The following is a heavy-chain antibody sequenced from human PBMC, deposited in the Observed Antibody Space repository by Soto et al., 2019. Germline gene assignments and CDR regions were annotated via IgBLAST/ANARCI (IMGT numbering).Heavy chain of an antibody. J-gene: IGHJ6*02. D-gene: IGHD3-10*01. CDR2: IDPSDSYT. CDR1: GYIFTSYW. CDR3: ARYGSGSYKYYGMDV. Sequence: PGESLKISCKGSGYIFTSYWISWVRQMPGKGLEWMGRIDPSDSYTNYSPSFQGHVTISADKSISTAYLQWSSLKASDTAMYYCARYGSGSYKYYGMDVWGQGTTVSVSS. V-gene: IGHV5-10-1*01.